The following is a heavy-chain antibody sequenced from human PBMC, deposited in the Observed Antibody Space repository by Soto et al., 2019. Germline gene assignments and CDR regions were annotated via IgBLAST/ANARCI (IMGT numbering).Heavy chain of an antibody. CDR3: ARQSRLLWFGELFDY. CDR1: GGSISSYY. J-gene: IGHJ4*02. V-gene: IGHV4-59*08. CDR2: IYYSGST. D-gene: IGHD3-10*01. Sequence: QVQLQESGPGLVKPSETLSLTCTVSGGSISSYYWSWIRQPPGKGLEWIGYIYYSGSTNYNPSLKIRVTISVDTSKNQFSLKLSSVTAADTAVYYCARQSRLLWFGELFDYWGQGTLVTVSS.